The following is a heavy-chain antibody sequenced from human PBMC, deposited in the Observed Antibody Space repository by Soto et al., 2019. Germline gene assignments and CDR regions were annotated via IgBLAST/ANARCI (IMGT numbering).Heavy chain of an antibody. CDR3: ASREGI. J-gene: IGHJ3*02. Sequence: EVQMVESGGVLVQPGGSLRLSCAASGFTFRTYSMNWVRQAPGKGLEWVSYISGGGNTVHYANSVKGRFTISRDNAKNSVYLQMYSLGDEDTAVYYCASREGIWGQGTMVTVSS. CDR1: GFTFRTYS. CDR2: ISGGGNTV. V-gene: IGHV3-48*02.